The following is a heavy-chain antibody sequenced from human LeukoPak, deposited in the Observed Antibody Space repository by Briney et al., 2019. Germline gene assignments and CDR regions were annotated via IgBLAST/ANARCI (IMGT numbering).Heavy chain of an antibody. D-gene: IGHD6-13*01. CDR2: IKQDGSEK. Sequence: GGSLRLSCAASGFTFSSDWMSWVRQAPGKGLEWGANIKQDGSEKYYVDSVKGRFTISRDNAKNSLYLQMNSLRAEDTAVYYCARGYSSSLYYFDYWGQGTLVTVSS. CDR3: ARGYSSSLYYFDY. J-gene: IGHJ4*02. V-gene: IGHV3-7*01. CDR1: GFTFSSDW.